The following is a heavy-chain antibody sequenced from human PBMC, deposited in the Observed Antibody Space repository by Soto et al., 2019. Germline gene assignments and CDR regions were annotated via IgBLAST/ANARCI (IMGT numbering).Heavy chain of an antibody. CDR2: IIPVFGRV. Sequence: QVQLMQSGPEVKKTGTSVKVSCKASGGTFSSRAISWVRQAPGQGLEWLGGIIPVFGRVNYAEKFQDRVTITADESTGTVYMELSSLRSEGTALYYCANARGGTFLGYHGMDIWGQGTTVSVSS. J-gene: IGHJ6*02. CDR3: ANARGGTFLGYHGMDI. CDR1: GGTFSSRA. D-gene: IGHD3-16*01. V-gene: IGHV1-69*01.